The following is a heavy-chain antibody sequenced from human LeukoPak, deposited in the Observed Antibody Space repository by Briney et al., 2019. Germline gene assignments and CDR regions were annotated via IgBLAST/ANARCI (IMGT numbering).Heavy chain of an antibody. Sequence: SETLSLTCTVSGGSISSYYWSWIRLPPGKGLEWIGHISYSGSTNYNPSLKSRVTMSVDMSKSQFSLKLSSVTAADTAVYYCARDNDLWGQGTLVTVSS. CDR1: GGSISSYY. CDR3: ARDNDL. V-gene: IGHV4-59*01. J-gene: IGHJ4*02. D-gene: IGHD2-8*01. CDR2: ISYSGST.